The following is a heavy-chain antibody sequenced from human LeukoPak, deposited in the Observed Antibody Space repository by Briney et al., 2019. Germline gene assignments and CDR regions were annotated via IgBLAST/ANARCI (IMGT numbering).Heavy chain of an antibody. J-gene: IGHJ4*02. CDR2: INPNSGGT. Sequence: ASVKVSCKASGYTFTCYYMHWVRQAPGQGLEWMGWINPNSGGTNYAQKFQGRVTMTRDTSISTAYMELSRLRSDDTAVYYCASWRGAPAQHFDYWGQGTLVTVSS. CDR1: GYTFTCYY. V-gene: IGHV1-2*02. D-gene: IGHD2-2*01. CDR3: ASWRGAPAQHFDY.